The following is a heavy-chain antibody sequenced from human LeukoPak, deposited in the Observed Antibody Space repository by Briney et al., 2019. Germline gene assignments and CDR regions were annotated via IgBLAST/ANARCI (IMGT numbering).Heavy chain of an antibody. CDR3: ARTGSGYTYGPLDY. CDR2: IYSSGST. V-gene: IGHV4-59*01. J-gene: IGHJ4*02. D-gene: IGHD5-18*01. Sequence: SETLSLTCAVYGGSFSGYYWSWIRQPPGKGLEWIGYIYSSGSTNYNPSLKSRVTISVDTSKNQFSLKLSSVTAADTAVYYCARTGSGYTYGPLDYWGQGTLVTVSS. CDR1: GGSFSGYY.